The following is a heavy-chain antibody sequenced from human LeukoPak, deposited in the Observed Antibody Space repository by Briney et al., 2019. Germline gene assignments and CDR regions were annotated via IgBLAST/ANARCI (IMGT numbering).Heavy chain of an antibody. CDR3: ARLTPLYFDY. J-gene: IGHJ4*02. Sequence: SETLSLTCTVSGYPISSGYYWGWIRQPPGKGLEWIGSIYHSGSTYYSPSLKSRVTISVDTSKNQFSLKLSSVTAADTAVYYCARLTPLYFDYWGQGTLVTVSS. V-gene: IGHV4-38-2*02. CDR2: IYHSGST. CDR1: GYPISSGYY.